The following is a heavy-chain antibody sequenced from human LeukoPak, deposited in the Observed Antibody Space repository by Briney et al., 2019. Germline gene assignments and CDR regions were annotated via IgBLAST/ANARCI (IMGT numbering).Heavy chain of an antibody. D-gene: IGHD5-24*01. CDR3: ARRDVRHGGTAFDI. CDR1: GGSISSYY. CDR2: IYTSGST. V-gene: IGHV4-4*07. J-gene: IGHJ3*02. Sequence: PSETLSLTCTVSGGSISSYYWSWIRQPAGKGLEWIGRIYTSGSTNYNPSLKSRVTMSVDTSKNQFSLKLSSVTAADTAVYYCARRDVRHGGTAFDIWGQGTMVTVSS.